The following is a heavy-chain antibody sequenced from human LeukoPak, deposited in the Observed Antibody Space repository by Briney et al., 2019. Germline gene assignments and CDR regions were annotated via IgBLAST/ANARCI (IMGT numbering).Heavy chain of an antibody. D-gene: IGHD1-20*01. CDR1: GDSVSSNSAA. Sequence: SQTLSLTCALSGDSVSSNSAAWTWIRQSPSRGLEWLGRTYYRSKWYNDYAVSVKSRITINPDTSKNQFSLQLNSVTPEDTAVYYCARNNWDDAFDIWGQGTMVTVSS. V-gene: IGHV6-1*01. CDR3: ARNNWDDAFDI. CDR2: TYYRSKWYN. J-gene: IGHJ3*02.